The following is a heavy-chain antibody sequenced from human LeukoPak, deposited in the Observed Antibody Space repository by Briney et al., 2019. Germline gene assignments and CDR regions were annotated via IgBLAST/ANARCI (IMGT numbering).Heavy chain of an antibody. CDR2: IYYSGST. CDR1: GGSISSHY. D-gene: IGHD3-3*01. J-gene: IGHJ5*02. Sequence: SGTLSLTCTVSGGSISSHYWSWIRQPPGKGLEWIGYIYYSGSTNYNPSLKSRVTISVDTSKNQFSLKLSSVTAADTAVYYCARSHSRITIFGVVTPNWFDPWGQGTLVTVSS. V-gene: IGHV4-59*11. CDR3: ARSHSRITIFGVVTPNWFDP.